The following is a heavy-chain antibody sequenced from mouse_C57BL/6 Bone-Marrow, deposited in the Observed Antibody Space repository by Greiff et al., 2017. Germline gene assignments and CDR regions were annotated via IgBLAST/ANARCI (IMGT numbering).Heavy chain of an antibody. Sequence: QVHVKQSGAELVKPGASVKLSCKASGYTFTSYWMHWVKQRPGQGLEWIGMIHPNSGSTNYNEKFKSKATLTVDKSSSTAYMQLSSLTSEDSAVYYCARDYYGYAMDYWGQGTSVTVSS. J-gene: IGHJ4*01. CDR2: IHPNSGST. CDR1: GYTFTSYW. CDR3: ARDYYGYAMDY. V-gene: IGHV1-64*01. D-gene: IGHD1-1*01.